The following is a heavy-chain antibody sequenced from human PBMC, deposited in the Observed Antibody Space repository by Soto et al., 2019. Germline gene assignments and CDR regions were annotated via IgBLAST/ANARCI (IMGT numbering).Heavy chain of an antibody. D-gene: IGHD1-7*01. CDR2: ISGSGGST. V-gene: IGHV3-23*01. J-gene: IGHJ4*02. CDR3: AKSHRPRITGTPDY. Sequence: GGSLRLSCAASGFTFSSYAMSWVRQAPGKGLEWVSAISGSGGSTYYADSVKGRFTISRDNSKNTLYLQMNSLRAEDTAVYYCAKSHRPRITGTPDYWGQGTLVTVSS. CDR1: GFTFSSYA.